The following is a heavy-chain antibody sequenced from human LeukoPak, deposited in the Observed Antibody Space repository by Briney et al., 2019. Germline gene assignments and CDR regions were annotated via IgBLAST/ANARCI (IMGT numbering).Heavy chain of an antibody. Sequence: SQTLSLTCAVSGDSVSSNSAAWHWIRQSPSRGLEWLGRTYYKSKWYNDYALSVKSRITINPDTSENQFSLHLNSVTPEDTAVYYCAREGRILTGLDAFDIWGQGTMVTVSS. CDR2: TYYKSKWYN. V-gene: IGHV6-1*01. CDR3: AREGRILTGLDAFDI. J-gene: IGHJ3*02. D-gene: IGHD3-9*01. CDR1: GDSVSSNSAA.